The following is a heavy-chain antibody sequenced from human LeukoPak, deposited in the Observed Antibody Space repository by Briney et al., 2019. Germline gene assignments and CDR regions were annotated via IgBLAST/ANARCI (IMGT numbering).Heavy chain of an antibody. D-gene: IGHD3-22*01. Sequence: PSETLSLTCTVSSGSFSSYCWNWIRQPAGKGLEWIGRIYITGSTNYNPSLKSRVTMSVDTSKNQFSLKLSSMTAADTAVYYCARGRGYYQDYWGQGTLVTVSS. CDR2: IYITGST. V-gene: IGHV4-4*07. J-gene: IGHJ4*02. CDR1: SGSFSSYC. CDR3: ARGRGYYQDY.